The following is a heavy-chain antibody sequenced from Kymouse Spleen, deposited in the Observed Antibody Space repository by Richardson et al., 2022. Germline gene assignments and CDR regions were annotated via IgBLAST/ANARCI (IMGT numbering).Heavy chain of an antibody. D-gene: IGHD6-13*01. V-gene: IGHV3-33*01. CDR3: ARDVGIAAAGRDY. Sequence: QVQLVESGGGVVQPGRSLRLSCAASGFTFSSYGMHWVRQAPGKGLEWVAVIWYDGSNKYYADSVKGRFTISRDNSKNTLYLQMNSLRAEDTAVYYCARDVGIAAAGRDYWGQGTLVTVSS. CDR1: GFTFSSYG. CDR2: IWYDGSNK. J-gene: IGHJ4*02.